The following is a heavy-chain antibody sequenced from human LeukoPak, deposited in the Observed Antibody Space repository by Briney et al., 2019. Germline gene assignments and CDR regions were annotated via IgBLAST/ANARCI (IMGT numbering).Heavy chain of an antibody. CDR3: ARFRRRDGYNNDAFDI. Sequence: GESLKISCKGSGYSFTSYWIGWVRQMPGKGLEWMGIIYPGDSDTRYSPSFQGQVTISADKSISTAYLQWSSLKASDTAMYYCARFRRRDGYNNDAFDIWGQGTMVTVSS. V-gene: IGHV5-51*01. CDR1: GYSFTSYW. J-gene: IGHJ3*02. D-gene: IGHD5-24*01. CDR2: IYPGDSDT.